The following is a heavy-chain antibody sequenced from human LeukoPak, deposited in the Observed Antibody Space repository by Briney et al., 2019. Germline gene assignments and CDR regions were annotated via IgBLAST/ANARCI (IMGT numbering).Heavy chain of an antibody. CDR1: GYTFTNYG. V-gene: IGHV1-18*01. Sequence: ASVKVSCKASGYTFTNYGINWVRQAPGQGLEWMGWISIDNGKTKYAQKLQGRVTMTTDTSTKTAYMELRSLTSDDTAVYYCARGSDGYNLAAFDYWGQGTLVTVSS. CDR2: ISIDNGKT. CDR3: ARGSDGYNLAAFDY. D-gene: IGHD5-24*01. J-gene: IGHJ4*02.